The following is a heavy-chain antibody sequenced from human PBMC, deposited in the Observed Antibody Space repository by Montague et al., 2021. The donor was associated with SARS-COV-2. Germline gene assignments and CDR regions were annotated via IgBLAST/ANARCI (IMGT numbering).Heavy chain of an antibody. CDR2: IYTSGST. Sequence: TLSLTCTVSGGSISSGRYYWSWIRQPAGKGLEWIGCIYTSGSTNYNPSLKSRVTISLDTSKNQFSLKVSSVTAADTAVYYCARARLYDASSSYYFDYWGQGALVTVSS. CDR1: GGSISSGRYY. D-gene: IGHD3-22*01. CDR3: ARARLYDASSSYYFDY. J-gene: IGHJ4*02. V-gene: IGHV4-61*02.